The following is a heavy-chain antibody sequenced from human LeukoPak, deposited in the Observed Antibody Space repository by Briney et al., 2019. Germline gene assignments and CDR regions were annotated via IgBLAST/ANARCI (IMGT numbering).Heavy chain of an antibody. D-gene: IGHD1-26*01. CDR2: ISGSGYYS. CDR1: GFTFCSYA. Sequence: GGSLRLSCAASGFTFCSYAMSWVRQAPGKGLEWVSVISGSGYYSYYADSVKGRFTVSRDNSKTTLYLQMNSLRADDTAVYYCAKGGPTGSNYFDFWGQGTLVTVSS. J-gene: IGHJ4*02. CDR3: AKGGPTGSNYFDF. V-gene: IGHV3-23*01.